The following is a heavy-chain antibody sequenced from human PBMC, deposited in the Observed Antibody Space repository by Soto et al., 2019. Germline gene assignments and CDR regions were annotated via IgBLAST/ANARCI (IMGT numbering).Heavy chain of an antibody. J-gene: IGHJ6*03. D-gene: IGHD2-2*01. CDR1: GYTLTELS. Sequence: ASVKVSCKVSGYTLTELSMHWVRQAPGKGLEWMGGFDPEDNETIYAQKFQGRVTITRDTSASTAYMELSSLRSEDTAVYYCAREDIVVVPAAMMLDYYYYYMDVWGKGTTVTVSS. CDR3: AREDIVVVPAAMMLDYYYYYMDV. CDR2: FDPEDNET. V-gene: IGHV1-24*01.